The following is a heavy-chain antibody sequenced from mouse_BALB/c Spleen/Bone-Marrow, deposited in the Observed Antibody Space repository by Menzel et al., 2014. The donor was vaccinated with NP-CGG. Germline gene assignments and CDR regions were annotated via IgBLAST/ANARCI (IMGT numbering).Heavy chain of an antibody. Sequence: VQLQQSGAELVRPGTSVKVSCKASGYAFTNYLIEWVKQRPGQGLEWIGVINPGSGGTNYNEKFRGKATLTADKSSSTAYMQLSSLTSDDSAVYFCARCLTGTSALDSWGQGTSVTVSS. CDR1: GYAFTNYL. CDR2: INPGSGGT. D-gene: IGHD4-1*01. CDR3: ARCLTGTSALDS. J-gene: IGHJ4*01. V-gene: IGHV1-54*01.